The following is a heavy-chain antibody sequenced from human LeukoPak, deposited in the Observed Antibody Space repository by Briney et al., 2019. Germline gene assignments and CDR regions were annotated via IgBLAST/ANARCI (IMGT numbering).Heavy chain of an antibody. Sequence: PGGSLRLSCAASGFIFSDYYMSWIRQAPGKGLEWVSYISSSGSTIYYADSVKGRFTISRDNAKNSLYLQMNSLRAEDTAVYYCAKDSFSDSSGYSRDYWGQGTLVTVSS. CDR2: ISSSGSTI. V-gene: IGHV3-11*01. J-gene: IGHJ4*02. CDR1: GFIFSDYY. D-gene: IGHD3-22*01. CDR3: AKDSFSDSSGYSRDY.